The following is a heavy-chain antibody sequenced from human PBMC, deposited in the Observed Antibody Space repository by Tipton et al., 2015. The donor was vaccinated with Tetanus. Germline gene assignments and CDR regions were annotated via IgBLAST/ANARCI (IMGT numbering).Heavy chain of an antibody. Sequence: LSLTCAVSGVSISTSDWWSWVRQPPGKGLEWVSVIYTGENTYYADSVKGRFTISRDNSKSTLYLQMNSLRAEDTAVYYCARGGDMATIFGRRFFDFWGQGTLVTVSS. D-gene: IGHD5-24*01. V-gene: IGHV3-53*01. CDR2: IYTGENT. CDR3: ARGGDMATIFGRRFFDF. J-gene: IGHJ4*02. CDR1: GVSISTSDW.